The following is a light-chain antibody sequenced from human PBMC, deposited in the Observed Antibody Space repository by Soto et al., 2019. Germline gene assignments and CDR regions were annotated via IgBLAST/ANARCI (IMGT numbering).Light chain of an antibody. CDR1: SSDVGSYNY. J-gene: IGLJ1*01. Sequence: QSSLTQPASVSGSPGQSIIISCTGTSSDVGSYNYVSWYQHHPGKAPKFMIYDVSNRPSGVSNRFSGSKSGNTASLTISGLQSEDEADYYCSSYTTSGTLVFGSGTKLTVL. CDR3: SSYTTSGTLV. V-gene: IGLV2-14*03. CDR2: DVS.